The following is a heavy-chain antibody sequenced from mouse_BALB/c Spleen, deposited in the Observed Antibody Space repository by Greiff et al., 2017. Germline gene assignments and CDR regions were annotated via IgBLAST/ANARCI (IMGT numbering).Heavy chain of an antibody. V-gene: IGHV2-9*02. CDR3: ARPGDYAWFAY. Sequence: VQRVESGPGLVAPSQSLSITCTVSGFSLTSYGVHWVRQPPGKGLEWLGVIWAGGSTNYNSALMSRLSISKDNSKSQVFLKMNSLQTDDTAMYYCARPGDYAWFAYWGQGTLVTVSA. CDR2: IWAGGST. D-gene: IGHD2-4*01. CDR1: GFSLTSYG. J-gene: IGHJ3*01.